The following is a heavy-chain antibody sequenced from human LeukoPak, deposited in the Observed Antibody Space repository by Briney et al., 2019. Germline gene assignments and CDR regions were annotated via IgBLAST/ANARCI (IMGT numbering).Heavy chain of an antibody. CDR1: GGSLSSYY. D-gene: IGHD6-19*01. CDR3: VNSSPGGGWLVSGNFDY. Sequence: SETLSLTCTVSGGSLSSYYWGWIRQPPGKGLEWIGSIYYSGSTYYNPSLKSRVTISVDTSKNQFSLELSSVTAADTAVYYCVNSSPGGGWLVSGNFDYWGQGTLVTVSS. CDR2: IYYSGST. J-gene: IGHJ4*02. V-gene: IGHV4-39*01.